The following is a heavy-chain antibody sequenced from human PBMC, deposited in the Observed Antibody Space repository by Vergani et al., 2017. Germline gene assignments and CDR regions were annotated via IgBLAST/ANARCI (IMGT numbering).Heavy chain of an antibody. CDR3: ARGDYGILTGYRY. Sequence: QVQVVQSGAEVKKSGASVKVSCKTSGYTFSNYYMHWVRQAPGQGLEWRGIINPSGGHTNYAQKCQGRVTMTRDTSTRTVYMELSSLRSEDTAIYYCARGDYGILTGYRYWGQGTLVTVSA. D-gene: IGHD3-9*01. V-gene: IGHV1-46*03. CDR1: GYTFSNYY. CDR2: INPSGGHT. J-gene: IGHJ4*02.